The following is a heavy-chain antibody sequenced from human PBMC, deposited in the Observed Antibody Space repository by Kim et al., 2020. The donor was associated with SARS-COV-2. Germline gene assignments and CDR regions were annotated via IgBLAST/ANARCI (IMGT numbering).Heavy chain of an antibody. CDR1: GFTFSSYG. D-gene: IGHD3-9*01. Sequence: GGSLRLSCAASGFTFSSYGMHWVRQAPGKGLEWVAVISYDGSNKYYADSVKGRFTISRDNSKNTLYLQMNSLRAEDTAMYYCAKGYHDWLSPDYWGQGTL. J-gene: IGHJ4*02. CDR3: AKGYHDWLSPDY. CDR2: ISYDGSNK. V-gene: IGHV3-30*18.